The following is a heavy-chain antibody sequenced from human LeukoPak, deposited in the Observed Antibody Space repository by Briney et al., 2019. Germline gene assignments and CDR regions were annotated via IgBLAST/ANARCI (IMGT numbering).Heavy chain of an antibody. Sequence: SQTLSLTCSVSGGSIGSGIYSWSWIRRPPGKGLEWIGYIFHTGSTSYNPSLKSRVTISVDTSKNQFSLKLSSVTAADTAVYYCARVAFSSTSCCYFDYWGQGTLVTVSS. D-gene: IGHD2-2*01. CDR1: GGSIGSGIYS. J-gene: IGHJ4*02. V-gene: IGHV4-30-2*01. CDR2: IFHTGST. CDR3: ARVAFSSTSCCYFDY.